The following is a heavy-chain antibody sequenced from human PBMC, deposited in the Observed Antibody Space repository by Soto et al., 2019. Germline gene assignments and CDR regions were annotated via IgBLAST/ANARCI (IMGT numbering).Heavy chain of an antibody. CDR3: AGHIPGGSIWYSTAFDP. J-gene: IGHJ5*02. CDR1: GGTFNSHA. CDR2: IIPMFGTT. D-gene: IGHD6-13*01. V-gene: IGHV1-69*01. Sequence: QVQLTQSGPEVKKPGSSVKVSCKASGGTFNSHALTWVRQAPGQGLEWVGGIIPMFGTTNYAQKFQGRVTITADESTSAVYMELNSLRSEDTAVYYCAGHIPGGSIWYSTAFDPGGQGTLVTVSS.